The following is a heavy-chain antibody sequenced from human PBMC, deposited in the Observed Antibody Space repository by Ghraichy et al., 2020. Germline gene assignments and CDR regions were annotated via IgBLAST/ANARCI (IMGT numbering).Heavy chain of an antibody. CDR1: GDSVSSNSAS. CDR3: ARAPRDANWLDP. Sequence: ETLSLTCAISGDSVSSNSASWIWLRQSPSRGLEGLGRTYYRSKWYNEYAVAVKSRITINPDTSKNQFSRQLNSVTPEDTAVYYCARAPRDANWLDPWGQGTLVTVSS. J-gene: IGHJ5*02. D-gene: IGHD3-10*01. CDR2: TYYRSKWYN. V-gene: IGHV6-1*01.